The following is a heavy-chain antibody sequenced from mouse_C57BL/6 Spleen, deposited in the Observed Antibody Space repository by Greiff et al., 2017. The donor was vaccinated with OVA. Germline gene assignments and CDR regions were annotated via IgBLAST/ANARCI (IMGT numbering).Heavy chain of an antibody. V-gene: IGHV1-15*01. Sequence: QVQLQQSGAELVRPGASVTLSCTASGYTFTDYEMHWVKQTPVHGLEWIGAIDPETGGTAYNQKFKGKAILTADKSSSTAYMELRSLTSEDSAVYYCTRGIDYWGQGTTLTVSS. CDR2: IDPETGGT. CDR1: GYTFTDYE. CDR3: TRGIDY. J-gene: IGHJ2*01.